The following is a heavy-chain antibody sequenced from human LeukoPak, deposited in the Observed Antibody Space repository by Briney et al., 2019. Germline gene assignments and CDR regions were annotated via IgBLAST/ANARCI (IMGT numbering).Heavy chain of an antibody. Sequence: PGRSLRLSCAASGFTFDDYAMHWVRQAPGKGLEWVSGISWNSGSIGYADSVKGRFTISRDNAKNSLYLQMNSLRAEDMALYYCAKGATRTYSYNWFDPWGQGTLVAVSS. J-gene: IGHJ5*02. D-gene: IGHD4-11*01. CDR3: AKGATRTYSYNWFDP. CDR2: ISWNSGSI. CDR1: GFTFDDYA. V-gene: IGHV3-9*03.